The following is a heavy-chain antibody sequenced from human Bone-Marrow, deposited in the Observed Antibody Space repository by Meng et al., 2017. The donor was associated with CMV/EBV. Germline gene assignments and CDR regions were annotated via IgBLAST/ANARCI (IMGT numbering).Heavy chain of an antibody. CDR3: ASLQTTVPHYYYYGMDV. V-gene: IGHV3-7*01. Sequence: GESLKISCAASGFTFSSYWMSWVRQAPGKGLEWVVNIKQDGSEKYYVDSVKGRFTISRDNAKNTLYLQMNSLRAEDTAVYYCASLQTTVPHYYYYGMDVWGQGTTVTVSS. D-gene: IGHD4-11*01. CDR1: GFTFSSYW. J-gene: IGHJ6*02. CDR2: IKQDGSEK.